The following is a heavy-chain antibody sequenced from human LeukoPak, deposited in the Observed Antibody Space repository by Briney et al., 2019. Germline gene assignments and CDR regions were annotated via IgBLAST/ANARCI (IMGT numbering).Heavy chain of an antibody. J-gene: IGHJ4*02. D-gene: IGHD3-10*01. CDR3: ARDYPTMVGFDY. V-gene: IGHV1-2*02. Sequence: GASVKVSCKASGYTFTDYYMHWVRQAPGQGLEWMGWINPNSGGTNYAQKFQGRVTMTRDTSISTAYMELSRLRSDDTAVYYCARDYPTMVGFDYWGQGTLVTVSS. CDR2: INPNSGGT. CDR1: GYTFTDYY.